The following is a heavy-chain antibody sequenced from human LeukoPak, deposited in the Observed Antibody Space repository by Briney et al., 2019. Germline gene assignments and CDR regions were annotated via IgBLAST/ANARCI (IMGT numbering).Heavy chain of an antibody. J-gene: IGHJ4*02. CDR1: GFTFSNYA. V-gene: IGHV3-23*01. CDR2: ISGSGGST. D-gene: IGHD3-9*01. CDR3: AKDMRFDWTPYYFDY. Sequence: GGSLRLSCAASGFTFSNYAMSWVRQAPGKGLEWVSAISGSGGSTYYADSVKGRFTISRDNSKNTLYLQMDSLRAEDTAVYYCAKDMRFDWTPYYFDYWGQGTLVTVSS.